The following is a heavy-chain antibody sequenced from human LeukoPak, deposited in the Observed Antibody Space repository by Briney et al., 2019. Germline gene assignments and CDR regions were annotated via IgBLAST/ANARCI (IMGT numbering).Heavy chain of an antibody. CDR1: GFTFSRYW. Sequence: GGSLRLSCATSGFTFSRYWMTWVRQAPGKGLEWVANIKQDGSAKYYVDSVRGRFTISRDNAKNSLYLQVNSLRAEDTAVYYCARALESGNSDAGFWGQGTLVTVSS. CDR2: IKQDGSAK. V-gene: IGHV3-7*04. D-gene: IGHD4-23*01. CDR3: ARALESGNSDAGF. J-gene: IGHJ4*02.